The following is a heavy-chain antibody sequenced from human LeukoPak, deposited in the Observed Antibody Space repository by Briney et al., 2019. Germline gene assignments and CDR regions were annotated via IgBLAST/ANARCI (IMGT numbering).Heavy chain of an antibody. V-gene: IGHV5-51*01. CDR3: ARGRGSSYVKLSWCDL. J-gene: IGHJ5*02. CDR2: IYPGDSDT. CDR1: GYRFTSYW. D-gene: IGHD5-18*01. Sequence: GASLKISSKGSGYRFTSYWIGWVRRLAGKGLEWMGIIYPGDSDTRYTPSFQSQVTISADKSISTAYLQWSSLRASDTAMYYCARGRGSSYVKLSWCDLWGRGTLVTVSS.